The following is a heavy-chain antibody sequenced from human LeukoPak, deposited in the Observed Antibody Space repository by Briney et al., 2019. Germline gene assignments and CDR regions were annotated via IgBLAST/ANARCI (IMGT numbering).Heavy chain of an antibody. CDR3: ARDRRMNDPGGFVP. J-gene: IGHJ5*02. V-gene: IGHV4-4*07. D-gene: IGHD1-26*01. CDR1: GGSISSYY. CDR2: IYTSGST. Sequence: SETLSLTCTVSGGSISSYYWSWIRQPAGKGLEWIGRIYTSGSTNYNPSLKSRVTISVDKSKNQFSLKLSSVTAADTAVYYCARDRRMNDPGGFVPWGQGTLVTVSS.